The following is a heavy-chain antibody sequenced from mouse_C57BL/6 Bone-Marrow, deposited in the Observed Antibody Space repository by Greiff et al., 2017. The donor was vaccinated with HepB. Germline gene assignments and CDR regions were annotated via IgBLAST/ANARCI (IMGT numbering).Heavy chain of an antibody. J-gene: IGHJ3*01. V-gene: IGHV1-76*01. Sequence: QVQLQQSGAELVRPGASVKLSCKASGYTFTDYYINWVKQRPGQGLEWIARIYPGSGNTYYNEKFKGKATLTAEKSSSTAYMQLSSLTSEDSAVYFCARRDGYFPFAYWGQGTLVTVSA. D-gene: IGHD2-3*01. CDR1: GYTFTDYY. CDR2: IYPGSGNT. CDR3: ARRDGYFPFAY.